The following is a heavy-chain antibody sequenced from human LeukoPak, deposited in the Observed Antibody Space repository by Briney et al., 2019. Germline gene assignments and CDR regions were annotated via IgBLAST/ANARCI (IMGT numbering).Heavy chain of an antibody. CDR1: GGTFSGYA. D-gene: IGHD6-13*01. CDR3: ARGSGIAAAGTTDEDWFDP. CDR2: IIPIFGIA. J-gene: IGHJ5*02. Sequence: GSSVKVSCKASGGTFSGYAISWVRQAPGQGLEWMGRIIPIFGIANYAQKFQGRVTITADKSTSTAYMELSSLRSEDTAVYYCARGSGIAAAGTTDEDWFDPWGQGTLVTVSS. V-gene: IGHV1-69*04.